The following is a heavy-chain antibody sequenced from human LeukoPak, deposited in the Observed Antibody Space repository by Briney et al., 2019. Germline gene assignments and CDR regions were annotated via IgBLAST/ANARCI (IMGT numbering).Heavy chain of an antibody. CDR1: GDSVSSHY. V-gene: IGHV4-59*02. Sequence: SETLSLTCTVSGDSVSSHYWGWIRQPPGKGLEWIAYVYYTGTSNYNPSLKSRVTISIDTSKNQFSLKLISVTAADTAVYYCPRYSNHVDYFDSWGQGTLVTVSS. D-gene: IGHD4-11*01. J-gene: IGHJ4*02. CDR2: VYYTGTS. CDR3: PRYSNHVDYFDS.